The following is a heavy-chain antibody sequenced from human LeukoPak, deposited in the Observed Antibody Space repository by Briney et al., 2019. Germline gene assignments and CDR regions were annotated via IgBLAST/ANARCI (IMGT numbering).Heavy chain of an antibody. J-gene: IGHJ4*02. V-gene: IGHV4-59*08. CDR2: ISNSEGT. D-gene: IGHD5-24*01. CDR1: GASISSYH. Sequence: PSETLSLTCTVSGASISSYHWSWIRQPPGKGLEWIGWIGYISNSEGTNYNPSLKSRVTISLDTSKNQLSLKLTSVTAADTAVYYCARTERWLHWDCWGQGTLVTVSS. CDR3: ARTERWLHWDC.